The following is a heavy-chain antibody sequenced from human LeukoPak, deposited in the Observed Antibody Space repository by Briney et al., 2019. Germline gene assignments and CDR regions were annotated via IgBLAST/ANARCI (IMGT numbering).Heavy chain of an antibody. V-gene: IGHV4-61*02. J-gene: IGHJ4*02. Sequence: SETLSLTCSVSGRSITNPSYYWSSIRQPAGKGLEWMGRIYSSGRTNYHPSLMSRVTLSIVTSKNQFSLKVNAVSAADTAVYYCARGTSYGAGSYEYFDYWGQGTLVTVSS. CDR1: GRSITNPSYY. CDR3: ARGTSYGAGSYEYFDY. CDR2: IYSSGRT. D-gene: IGHD3-10*01.